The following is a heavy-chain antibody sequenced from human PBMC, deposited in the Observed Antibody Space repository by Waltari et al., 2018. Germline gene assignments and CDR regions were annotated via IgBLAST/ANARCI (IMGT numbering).Heavy chain of an antibody. D-gene: IGHD3-10*01. V-gene: IGHV1-69*04. CDR1: GAPVTSYA. CDR3: ARNHITGEATQGVFDY. J-gene: IGHJ4*02. Sequence: QVQLVQSGAEVKKPGSSVKVSAKASGAPVTSYAISWVRRAAGQGLEWMGGIIPILGIANYAQKFQGRVTITADESTSTAYMELSSLRSEDTAVYYCARNHITGEATQGVFDYWGQGTLVTVSS. CDR2: IIPILGIA.